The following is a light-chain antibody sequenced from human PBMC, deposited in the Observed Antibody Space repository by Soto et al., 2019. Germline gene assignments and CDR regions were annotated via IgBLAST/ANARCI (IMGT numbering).Light chain of an antibody. J-gene: IGKJ4*01. V-gene: IGKV1-5*01. Sequence: DIQMTQSPSTLSASVGDRVTITCRASQTIRSWLAWYQQKPGKAPKLLIYDASSLESGVPSSFSGSGSETEFTLTISSLQPDDFAAYYCQQYNSYSPLTFGGGTKVESK. CDR3: QQYNSYSPLT. CDR1: QTIRSW. CDR2: DAS.